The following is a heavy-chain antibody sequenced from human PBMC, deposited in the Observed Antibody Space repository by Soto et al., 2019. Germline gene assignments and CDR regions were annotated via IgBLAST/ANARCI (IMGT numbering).Heavy chain of an antibody. CDR3: ARRYGGNFDY. V-gene: IGHV4-59*01. CDR1: GGSISSYY. Sequence: PSETLSLTCSVAGGSISSYYWIRIRQPPGKGLEWIGYIYYSGSTNYNPSLKSRVTISVDTSKNQFSLKLSSVTAADTAVYYCARRYGGNFDYWGQGTLVTVSS. CDR2: IYYSGST. D-gene: IGHD3-16*01. J-gene: IGHJ4*02.